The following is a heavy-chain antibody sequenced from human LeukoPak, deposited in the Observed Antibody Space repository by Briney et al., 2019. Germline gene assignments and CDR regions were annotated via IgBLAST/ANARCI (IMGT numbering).Heavy chain of an antibody. J-gene: IGHJ6*02. V-gene: IGHV3-66*01. D-gene: IGHD3-9*01. CDR2: IHSGGST. CDR3: ARGDILTGYYTDYYYGMDV. CDR1: GFTVSSNY. Sequence: PGGSLRLSCAASGFTVSSNYMSWVRQAPGKGLEWVSVIHSGGSTYYADSVKGRFTISRDNSKNTLYLQMNSLRAEDTAVYYCARGDILTGYYTDYYYGMDVWGQGTTVTVSS.